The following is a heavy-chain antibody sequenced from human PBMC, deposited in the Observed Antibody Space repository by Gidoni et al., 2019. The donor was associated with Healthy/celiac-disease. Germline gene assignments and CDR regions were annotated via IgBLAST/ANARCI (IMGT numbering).Heavy chain of an antibody. Sequence: EVQLVESGGGLVQPGGSLRLSCAASGFTVSSNYMSWVRQAPGKGLEGVSVIYSGGSTYYADSVKGRFTISRDNSKNTLYLQMNSLRAEDTAVYYCARSIFTMIGAFDIWGQGTMVTVSS. D-gene: IGHD3-22*01. V-gene: IGHV3-66*01. CDR3: ARSIFTMIGAFDI. CDR1: GFTVSSNY. J-gene: IGHJ3*02. CDR2: IYSGGST.